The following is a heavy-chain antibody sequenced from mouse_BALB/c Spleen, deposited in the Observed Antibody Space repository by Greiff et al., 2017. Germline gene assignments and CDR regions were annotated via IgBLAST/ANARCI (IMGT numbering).Heavy chain of an antibody. Sequence: EVHLVESGGGLVKPGGSLKLSCAASGFTFSSYTMSWVRQTPEKRLEWVATISSGGSYTYYPDSVKGRFTISRDNAKNTLYLQMSSLKSEDTAMYYCTRGGYDYDGFAYWGQGTLVTVSA. CDR3: TRGGYDYDGFAY. D-gene: IGHD2-4*01. CDR1: GFTFSSYT. CDR2: ISSGGSYT. V-gene: IGHV5-6-4*01. J-gene: IGHJ3*01.